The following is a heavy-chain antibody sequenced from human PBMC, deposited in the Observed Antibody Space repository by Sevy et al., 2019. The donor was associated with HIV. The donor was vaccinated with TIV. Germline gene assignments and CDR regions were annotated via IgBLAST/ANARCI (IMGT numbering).Heavy chain of an antibody. D-gene: IGHD6-13*01. CDR3: ARGRQLFDY. J-gene: IGHJ4*02. Sequence: GGCLRLSCAASGFTVSDYYMSWIRQAPGKGLEWVSYISSRGTTIYYADSVKGRFTISRDNDKTSLYLEMNSLRAEDTAVYYCARGRQLFDYWGQGTQVTVSS. CDR2: ISSRGTTI. CDR1: GFTVSDYY. V-gene: IGHV3-11*01.